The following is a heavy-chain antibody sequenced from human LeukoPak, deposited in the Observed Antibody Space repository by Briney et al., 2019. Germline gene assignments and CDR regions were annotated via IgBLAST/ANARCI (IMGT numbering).Heavy chain of an antibody. D-gene: IGHD3-22*01. Sequence: GGSLRLSCAASGFTFSSYDMHWVRQATGKGLEWVSAIGTAGDTYYPGSVKGRFTISRENAKNSLYPQMNSLRAGDTAVYYCARGSYYYDSSGYYYEGYFDYWGQGTLVTVSS. V-gene: IGHV3-13*01. CDR3: ARGSYYYDSSGYYYEGYFDY. CDR2: IGTAGDT. CDR1: GFTFSSYD. J-gene: IGHJ4*02.